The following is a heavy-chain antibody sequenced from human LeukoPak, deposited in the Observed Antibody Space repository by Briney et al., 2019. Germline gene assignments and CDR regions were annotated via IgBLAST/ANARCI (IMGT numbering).Heavy chain of an antibody. V-gene: IGHV3-74*01. CDR1: GLTFSSYW. Sequence: GGSLRLSCAASGLTFSSYWMHWVRQAPGKGLVWVSRITNDGSSTTYADSVKGRFTISRDNAKNMLYLQVNSLRAEDTAVYYCAKDPTYDSSGSDPDAFDIWGQGTMVTVSS. J-gene: IGHJ3*02. CDR3: AKDPTYDSSGSDPDAFDI. CDR2: ITNDGSST. D-gene: IGHD3-22*01.